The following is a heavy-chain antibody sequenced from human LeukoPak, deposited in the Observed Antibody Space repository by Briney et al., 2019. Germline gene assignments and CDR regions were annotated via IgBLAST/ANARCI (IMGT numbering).Heavy chain of an antibody. D-gene: IGHD3-16*01. V-gene: IGHV4-31*03. CDR3: AREEGDDAFDF. CDR1: GYFINSGGYF. CDR2: IHNTGTT. J-gene: IGHJ3*01. Sequence: TSETLSLTCTVSGYFINSGGYFWSWLRQHPGQGLEWIGYIHNTGTTYYNPSLKSRVSISVDTSKNQFSLKLRSVTAADTAVYFCAREEGDDAFDFWSQGTLVTVSS.